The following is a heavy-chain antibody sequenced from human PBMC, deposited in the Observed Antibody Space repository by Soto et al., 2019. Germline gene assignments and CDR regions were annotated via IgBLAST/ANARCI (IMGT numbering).Heavy chain of an antibody. J-gene: IGHJ4*02. D-gene: IGHD2-21*01. V-gene: IGHV1-69*12. CDR1: GGTFSNSP. CDR3: ASEINRLRGGLDD. CDR2: IISFVGTA. Sequence: QVQLVQSGAEVKKPGSSVKVSCKASGGTFSNSPISWVRQAPGAGLEWMGGIISFVGTANFAQKFQGRVTITADDTTNTVYLEVNSLGSEDTAVYYCASEINRLRGGLDDWGQGTLVTVSS.